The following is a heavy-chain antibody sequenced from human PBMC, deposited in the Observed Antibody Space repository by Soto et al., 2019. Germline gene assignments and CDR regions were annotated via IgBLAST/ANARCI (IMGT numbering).Heavy chain of an antibody. J-gene: IGHJ4*02. CDR3: ARAIAARPGRGDY. CDR1: GGSFSGYY. Sequence: SETLSLTCAVYGGSFSGYYWSWIRQPPGKGLEWIGEINHSGSTNYNPSLKSRVTIPVDTSKNQFSLKLSSVTAADTAVYYCARAIAARPGRGDYWGQGTLVTVSS. CDR2: INHSGST. V-gene: IGHV4-34*01. D-gene: IGHD6-6*01.